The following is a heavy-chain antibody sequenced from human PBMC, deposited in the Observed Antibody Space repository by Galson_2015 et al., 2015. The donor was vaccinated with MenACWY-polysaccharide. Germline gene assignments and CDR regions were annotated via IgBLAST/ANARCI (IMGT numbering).Heavy chain of an antibody. Sequence: SLRLSCAASGFTFSSYRMNWVRQAPGKGLEWVSSISSSSSYIYYADSVKGRFTISRDNAKNSLYLQMNSLRAEDTAVYYCARGRFDSGWQIDYWGQGTLVTVSS. CDR1: GFTFSSYR. J-gene: IGHJ4*02. D-gene: IGHD6-19*01. V-gene: IGHV3-21*01. CDR2: ISSSSSYI. CDR3: ARGRFDSGWQIDY.